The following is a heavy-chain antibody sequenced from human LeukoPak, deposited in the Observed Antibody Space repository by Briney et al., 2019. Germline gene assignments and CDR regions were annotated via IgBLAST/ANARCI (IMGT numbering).Heavy chain of an antibody. D-gene: IGHD2-8*01. V-gene: IGHV3-64D*06. CDR2: ISSNEYDT. J-gene: IGHJ4*02. CDR1: GFTFSAYF. CDR3: VKDLNGTWSFDY. Sequence: GGSLRLSYSASGFTFSAYFMHWVRQAPGKGLEYVSSISSNEYDTYYADSVKGRFTISRDNSKNTLFLQMSSLRAEDTAVYYCVKDLNGTWSFDYWGQGTLVTVSS.